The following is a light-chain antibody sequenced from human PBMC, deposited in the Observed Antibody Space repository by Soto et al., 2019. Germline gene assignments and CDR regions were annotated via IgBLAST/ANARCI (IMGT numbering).Light chain of an antibody. J-gene: IGKJ4*01. CDR3: QQADSFPLT. V-gene: IGKV1-12*01. CDR2: AAS. CDR1: QDISTS. Sequence: DIQMTQSPSSVSASVGDRVIITCRASQDISTSLAWEQQKPGKAPNRLIYAASRLQRRVPSRYSGSASATDFTITISSLPPEDFASYYCQQADSFPLTCGGGTKVEIK.